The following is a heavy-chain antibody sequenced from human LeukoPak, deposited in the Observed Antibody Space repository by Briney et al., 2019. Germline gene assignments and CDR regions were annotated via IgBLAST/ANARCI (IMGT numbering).Heavy chain of an antibody. CDR1: GYTLTELS. D-gene: IGHD3-10*01. Sequence: ASVKVSCKVSGYTLTELSMHWVRQAPGKGLEWMGGFDPEDGETIYAQKFQGRVTMTEDTSTDTAYMELSSLRSEDTAVYYCATLEYGSGSFQIDYWGQGTLVTVSS. CDR3: ATLEYGSGSFQIDY. J-gene: IGHJ4*02. V-gene: IGHV1-24*01. CDR2: FDPEDGET.